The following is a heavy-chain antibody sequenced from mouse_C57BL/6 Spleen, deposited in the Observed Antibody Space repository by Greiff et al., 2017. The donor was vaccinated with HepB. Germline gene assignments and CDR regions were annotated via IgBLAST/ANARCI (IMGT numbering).Heavy chain of an antibody. CDR1: GYSITSGYY. V-gene: IGHV3-6*01. CDR2: ISYDGST. Sequence: DVQLQESGPGLVKPSQSLSLTCSVTGYSITSGYYWNWIRLFPGNNLEWMVYISYDGSTNYNPSLKNRISITLDTSKNQFFLKLSSVTTEDTATYYCARVATIGYYFYAWGQGTTLSVSS. CDR3: ARVATIGYYFYA. J-gene: IGHJ2*01. D-gene: IGHD1-1*02.